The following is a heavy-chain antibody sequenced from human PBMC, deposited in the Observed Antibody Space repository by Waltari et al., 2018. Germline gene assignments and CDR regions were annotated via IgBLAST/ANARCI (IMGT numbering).Heavy chain of an antibody. D-gene: IGHD3-9*01. CDR2: INPNSGGT. Sequence: QVQLVQSGAEVKKPGASVKVSCKASGYTFTGYYMPWVRQAPGQGLEWMGWINPNSGGTNYAQKFQGRVTMTRDTSISTAYMELSRLRSDDTAVYYCAREYDILTGYGAFDIWGQGTMVTVSS. CDR1: GYTFTGYY. CDR3: AREYDILTGYGAFDI. J-gene: IGHJ3*02. V-gene: IGHV1-2*02.